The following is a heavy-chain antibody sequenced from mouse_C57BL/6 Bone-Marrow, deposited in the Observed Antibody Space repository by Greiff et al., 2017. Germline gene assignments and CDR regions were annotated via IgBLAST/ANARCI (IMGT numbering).Heavy chain of an antibody. CDR2: ISGGGGNS. D-gene: IGHD1-1*01. V-gene: IGHV5-9*01. J-gene: IGHJ1*03. Sequence: DVHLVESGGGLVKPGGSLKLSCAASGFTFSSYTMSWVRQTPEKRLQWVAAISGGGGNSYSPDRVKGRFTISRDTDKNILYLQMSSLRSEDTALYYCSRQVTTVLATKYFDVWGTGTTVTVSS. CDR1: GFTFSSYT. CDR3: SRQVTTVLATKYFDV.